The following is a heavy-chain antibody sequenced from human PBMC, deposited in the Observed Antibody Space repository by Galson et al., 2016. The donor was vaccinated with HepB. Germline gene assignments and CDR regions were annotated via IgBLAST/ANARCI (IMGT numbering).Heavy chain of an antibody. Sequence: SLRLSCAASGFTFRNHGMHWVRQAPGKGLEWVAVIHYGGSEYAESVKGRFTISRDDSKETLDLQMDSLRVGDTAVYYCVRWDNYRKLDLWGQGTLVTVSS. V-gene: IGHV3-33*01. J-gene: IGHJ5*02. D-gene: IGHD5-24*01. CDR1: GFTFRNHG. CDR2: IHYGGS. CDR3: VRWDNYRKLDL.